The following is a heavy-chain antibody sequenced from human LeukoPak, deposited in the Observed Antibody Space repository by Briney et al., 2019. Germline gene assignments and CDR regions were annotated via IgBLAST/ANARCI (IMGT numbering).Heavy chain of an antibody. J-gene: IGHJ4*02. CDR1: GGSLSGYY. CDR2: INHSGST. V-gene: IGHV4-34*01. D-gene: IGHD6-19*01. Sequence: SQTLSLTCAVYGGSLSGYYWSWISQPPGKGLEWIGEINHSGSTNYNPSLKSRVTISVDTSKNQLSLKRSSMTAADTAVYYCARQWLVSPLFDYWGQGTLVTVSS. CDR3: ARQWLVSPLFDY.